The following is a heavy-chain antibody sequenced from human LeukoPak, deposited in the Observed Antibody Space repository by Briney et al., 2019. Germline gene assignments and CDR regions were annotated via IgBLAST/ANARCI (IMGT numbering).Heavy chain of an antibody. CDR1: GGSISSGSYY. Sequence: SQTLSLTCTVSGGSISSGSYYWSWIRQPAGKGLEWIGRIYTSGSTNYNPSLKSRVTISVDTSKNQFSLKLSSVTAADTAVYYCARVRGTYYYETAWYFDLWGLGTLVTVSS. CDR3: ARVRGTYYYETAWYFDL. D-gene: IGHD3-22*01. V-gene: IGHV4-61*02. J-gene: IGHJ2*01. CDR2: IYTSGST.